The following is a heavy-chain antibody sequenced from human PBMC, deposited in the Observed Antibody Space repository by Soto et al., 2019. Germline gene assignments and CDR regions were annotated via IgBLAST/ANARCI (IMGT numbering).Heavy chain of an antibody. Sequence: GGSLILSCAASGFTFSSYAMSWVRQAPGKGLEWVSAISGSGGSTYYADSVKGRFTISRDNSKNTLYLQMNSLRAEDTAVYYCAKDRRSGYDSNAFDIWGQGTMVTVSS. D-gene: IGHD5-12*01. V-gene: IGHV3-23*01. J-gene: IGHJ3*02. CDR3: AKDRRSGYDSNAFDI. CDR1: GFTFSSYA. CDR2: ISGSGGST.